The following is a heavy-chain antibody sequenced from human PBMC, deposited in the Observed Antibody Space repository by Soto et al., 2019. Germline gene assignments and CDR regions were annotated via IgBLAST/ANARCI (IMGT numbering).Heavy chain of an antibody. J-gene: IGHJ5*02. D-gene: IGHD3-22*01. Sequence: PGGSLRLSCAASGFTFSSYAMSWVRQAPGKGLEWVSAISGSGGSTYYADSVKGRFTISRDNSKNTLYLQMNSLRAEDTAVYYCAKASIGVYDSSWFDTWGQGTLVTVSS. CDR3: AKASIGVYDSSWFDT. CDR1: GFTFSSYA. V-gene: IGHV3-23*01. CDR2: ISGSGGST.